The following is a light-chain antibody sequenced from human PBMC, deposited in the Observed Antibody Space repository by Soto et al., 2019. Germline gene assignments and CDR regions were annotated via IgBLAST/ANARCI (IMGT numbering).Light chain of an antibody. CDR3: QRYNDFQYV. J-gene: IGKJ2*01. CDR1: QSVSSY. Sequence: EIVLTQSPATLSLSPGERATLSCRASQSVSSYLAWYQQKPGQAPRLLIYDASNRATGIPARFSGSGSGTDFTLTISSLEPDDFATYYCQRYNDFQYVFGQGTKLEMK. CDR2: DAS. V-gene: IGKV3-11*01.